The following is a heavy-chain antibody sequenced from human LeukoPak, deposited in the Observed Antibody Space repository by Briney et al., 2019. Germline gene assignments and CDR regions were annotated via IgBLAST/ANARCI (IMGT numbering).Heavy chain of an antibody. J-gene: IGHJ4*02. D-gene: IGHD5-24*01. CDR1: GFTFSSYG. V-gene: IGHV3-33*01. CDR2: IWYDGSNK. Sequence: GGSLRLSCAASGFTFSSYGMHWVRQAPGKGLEWVAVIWYDGSNKYYADSVKGRLTISRDNSKNTLYLQMNSLRTEDTAVYYCARVDGYNTFDYWGQGTLVTVSS. CDR3: ARVDGYNTFDY.